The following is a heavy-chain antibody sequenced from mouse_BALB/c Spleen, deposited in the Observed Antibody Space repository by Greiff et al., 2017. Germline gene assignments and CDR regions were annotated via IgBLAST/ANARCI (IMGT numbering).Heavy chain of an antibody. V-gene: IGHV3-6*02. D-gene: IGHD1-1*01. J-gene: IGHJ1*01. CDR2: ISYDGSN. CDR1: GYSITSGYY. Sequence: EVQLQESGPGLVKPSQSLSLTCSVTGYSITSGYYWNWIRQFPGNKLEWMGYISYDGSNNYNPSLKNRISITRDTSKNQFFLKLNSVTTEDTATYYCARDPVTDYGSSYWYFDVWGAGTTVTVSS. CDR3: ARDPVTDYGSSYWYFDV.